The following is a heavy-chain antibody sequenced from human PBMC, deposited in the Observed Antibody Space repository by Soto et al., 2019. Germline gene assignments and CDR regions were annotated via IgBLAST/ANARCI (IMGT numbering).Heavy chain of an antibody. CDR1: GYTFTDYL. Sequence: GESLKISCKGAGYTFTDYLIGWVRQLPGKSLEWIGIIYPGDSDTRYSPSFQGHVTITVDKSTSTAYLQWNTLKASDTAMYYCARHMSNFRYYYYAMDVWGQGTTVTVSS. CDR2: IYPGDSDT. J-gene: IGHJ6*02. V-gene: IGHV5-51*01. D-gene: IGHD3-16*01. CDR3: ARHMSNFRYYYYAMDV.